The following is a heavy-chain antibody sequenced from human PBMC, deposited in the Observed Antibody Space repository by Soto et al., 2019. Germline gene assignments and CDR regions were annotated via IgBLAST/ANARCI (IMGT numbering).Heavy chain of an antibody. CDR2: ISWNSGSI. D-gene: IGHD6-13*01. V-gene: IGHV3-9*01. CDR1: GFTFDDYA. CDR3: AKDEGPIAAAGTFDY. Sequence: GGSLRLSCAASGFTFDDYAMHWVRQAPGKGLEWVSGISWNSGSIGYADSVKGRFTISRDNAKNSLYLQMNSLRAEDTALYYCAKDEGPIAAAGTFDYWGQGTLVTVSS. J-gene: IGHJ4*02.